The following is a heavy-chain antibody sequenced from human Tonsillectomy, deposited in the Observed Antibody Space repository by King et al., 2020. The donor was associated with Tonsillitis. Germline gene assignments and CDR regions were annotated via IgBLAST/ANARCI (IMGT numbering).Heavy chain of an antibody. V-gene: IGHV4-59*01. CDR3: ARGRRGDSGGYYKNLYWNF. D-gene: IGHD3-22*01. Sequence: QLQESGPGLVKPSETLSLTCTVSGGSISSYYWSWIRQPPGKGLEWIGYIYYSGSTHYNPSLKSRVTISVDTSKNQFSLKLSSVTAADTAVYYCARGRRGDSGGYYKNLYWNFWGQGTLVTVSS. CDR2: IYYSGST. CDR1: GGSISSYY. J-gene: IGHJ4*02.